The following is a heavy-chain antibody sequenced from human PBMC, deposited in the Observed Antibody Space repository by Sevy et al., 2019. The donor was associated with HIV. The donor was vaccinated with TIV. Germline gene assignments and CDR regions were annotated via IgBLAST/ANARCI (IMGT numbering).Heavy chain of an antibody. CDR2: IKQDGSEK. V-gene: IGHV3-7*03. Sequence: GGSLRLSCAASEFTFSYYWMTWVRQAPGKGLEWVANIKQDGSEKYYVDSVKGRFTISRDNAKNSLYLQMNSLRAEDRAMYYGAGGDIYSSWPAGMDVWGQGTTVTVSS. J-gene: IGHJ6*02. D-gene: IGHD3-22*01. CDR1: EFTFSYYW. CDR3: AGGDIYSSWPAGMDV.